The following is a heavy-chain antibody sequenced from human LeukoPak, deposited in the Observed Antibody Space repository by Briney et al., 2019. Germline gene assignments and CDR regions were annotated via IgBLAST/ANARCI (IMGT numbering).Heavy chain of an antibody. J-gene: IGHJ4*02. D-gene: IGHD3-10*01. CDR2: IYNSGST. Sequence: SETLSLTCTVSGGSISSYYWSWIRQSAGKGLEWIGRIYNSGSTNYNPSLKSRVTMSVDTSKNQFSLKLSSVTAADTAVYYCASSYGSGTYHYFAYWGQGTLVTVSA. V-gene: IGHV4-4*07. CDR1: GGSISSYY. CDR3: ASSYGSGTYHYFAY.